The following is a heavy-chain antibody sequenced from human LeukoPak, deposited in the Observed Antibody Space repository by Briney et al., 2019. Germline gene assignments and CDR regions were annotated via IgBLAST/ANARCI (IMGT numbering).Heavy chain of an antibody. CDR2: IYYSGST. CDR1: GGSISSSSYY. Sequence: SETLSLTCTVSGGSISSSSYYWGWIRQPPGKGLEWIGSIYYSGSTYYNPSLKSRVTISVDTSNNQFSLKLSSVTAADTAVYYCARRDSSGWYGYRVDYYFDYWGQGTLVTVSS. D-gene: IGHD6-19*01. CDR3: ARRDSSGWYGYRVDYYFDY. J-gene: IGHJ4*02. V-gene: IGHV4-39*01.